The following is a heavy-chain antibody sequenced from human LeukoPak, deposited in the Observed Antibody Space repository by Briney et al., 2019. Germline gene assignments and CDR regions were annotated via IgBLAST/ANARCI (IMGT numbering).Heavy chain of an antibody. Sequence: ASVTVSFMSSGYTFTNYGISWVRQAPGQGLEWMGWISAYNGNTNYAQKLHGRVTITTDTSTSTAYMELRSLRSDDTAVYYCARDELYYDFWSGYYLGYYYYYYGMDVWGQGTTVTVSS. J-gene: IGHJ6*02. CDR1: GYTFTNYG. D-gene: IGHD3-3*01. V-gene: IGHV1-18*01. CDR3: ARDELYYDFWSGYYLGYYYYYYGMDV. CDR2: ISAYNGNT.